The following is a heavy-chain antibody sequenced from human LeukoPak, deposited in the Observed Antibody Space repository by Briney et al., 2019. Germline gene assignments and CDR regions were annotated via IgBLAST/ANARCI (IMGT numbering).Heavy chain of an antibody. CDR3: ARVLVAGNSGYYFDY. V-gene: IGHV3-7*05. CDR2: INQDGSVT. CDR1: GFTFRSYW. Sequence: GGSLRLSCAASGFTFRSYWMTWVRQAPGRGLEWVANINQDGSVTRYVDSVKGRFTISRDNAKNSLYLQMDSLRAEDTAVYYCARVLVAGNSGYYFDYWGQGTLVTVSS. J-gene: IGHJ4*02. D-gene: IGHD6-19*01.